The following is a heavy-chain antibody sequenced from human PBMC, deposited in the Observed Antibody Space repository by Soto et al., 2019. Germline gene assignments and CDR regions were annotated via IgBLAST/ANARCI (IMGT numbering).Heavy chain of an antibody. D-gene: IGHD3-22*01. J-gene: IGHJ4*02. CDR3: ARGISMKVVVQGEAPDKYYFDD. V-gene: IGHV4-34*01. CDR1: CGSFSDCY. CDR2: VSHRGST. Sequence: LXETLSVTCHVYCGSFSDCYWSWTRQHPGKGLEWIGEVSHRGSTNYSPSLKSRGTISADTSKNQFSLKLRSVNAADTAVYYCARGISMKVVVQGEAPDKYYFDDWSQGTLVTVSS.